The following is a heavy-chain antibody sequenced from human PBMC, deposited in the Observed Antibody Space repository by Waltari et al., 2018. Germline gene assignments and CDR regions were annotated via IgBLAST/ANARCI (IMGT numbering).Heavy chain of an antibody. J-gene: IGHJ6*01. CDR2: IARVGRYQ. V-gene: IGHV3-21*02. Sequence: VKLVESGGGLVKPGGSLRLSCAASGFTFNRYSMNWVRQAPGRGLGVVSFIARVGRYQYYSEFGKGRFTISRDKTKLYLQIDSLGVEDTAGYYRARGEEENSFSKYYNGMDVWGQGTVVTVSS. CDR1: GFTFNRYS. CDR3: ARGEEENSFSKYYNGMDV. D-gene: IGHD3-16*01.